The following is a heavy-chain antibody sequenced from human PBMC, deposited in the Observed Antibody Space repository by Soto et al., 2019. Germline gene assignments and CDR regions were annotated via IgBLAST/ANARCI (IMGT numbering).Heavy chain of an antibody. CDR3: ATQNVGYCSGGSCYRSYFDY. CDR2: FDPEDGET. J-gene: IGHJ4*02. V-gene: IGHV1-24*01. CDR1: GYTLTELS. D-gene: IGHD2-15*01. Sequence: QVQLVQSGAEVKKPGASVKVSCKVSGYTLTELSMHWVRQAPGKGLEWMGGFDPEDGETIYAQKFQGRVTITADESTSTAYMELSSLRSEDTAVYYCATQNVGYCSGGSCYRSYFDYWGQGTLVTVSS.